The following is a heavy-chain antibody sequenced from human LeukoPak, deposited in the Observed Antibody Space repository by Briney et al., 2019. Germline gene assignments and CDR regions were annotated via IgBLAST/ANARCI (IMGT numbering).Heavy chain of an antibody. CDR3: ARDKARPYYDFWSGPYGMDV. D-gene: IGHD3-3*01. Sequence: SVKVSCKASGYTFTSYAISWVRQAPGQGLEWMGRIIPILGIANYAKKFQGRVTITANKSTSTAYMELSSLRSEDTAVYYCARDKARPYYDFWSGPYGMDVWGQGTTVTVSS. CDR2: IIPILGIA. V-gene: IGHV1-69*04. CDR1: GYTFTSYA. J-gene: IGHJ6*02.